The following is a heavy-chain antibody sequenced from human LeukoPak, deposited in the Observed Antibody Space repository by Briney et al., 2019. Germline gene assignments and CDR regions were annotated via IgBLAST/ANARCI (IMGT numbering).Heavy chain of an antibody. Sequence: SETLSLTCAVYGGSFSGYYWSWIRQPPGKGLEWIGEINHSGSTNYNPSLKSRVTISVDTSKNQFSLKLSSVTAADTAVYYCARVLYTSGRTFDYWGQGALVTVSS. CDR2: INHSGST. CDR3: ARVLYTSGRTFDY. J-gene: IGHJ4*02. CDR1: GGSFSGYY. D-gene: IGHD3-10*01. V-gene: IGHV4-34*01.